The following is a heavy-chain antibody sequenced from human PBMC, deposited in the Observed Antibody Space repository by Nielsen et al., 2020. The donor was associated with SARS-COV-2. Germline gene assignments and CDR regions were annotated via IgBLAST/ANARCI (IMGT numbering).Heavy chain of an antibody. CDR1: GDSINSGGYY. J-gene: IGHJ4*02. Sequence: SETLSLTCTVSGDSINSGGYYWSWIRHRPGKGLEWMGYIYYKGSTSYNPSLKSRLTISVDTSNNQFSLRLSSVTAADTAMYYCARGLGYSVHFDSWGQGTLVTVSS. D-gene: IGHD5/OR15-5a*01. CDR2: IYYKGST. V-gene: IGHV4-31*03. CDR3: ARGLGYSVHFDS.